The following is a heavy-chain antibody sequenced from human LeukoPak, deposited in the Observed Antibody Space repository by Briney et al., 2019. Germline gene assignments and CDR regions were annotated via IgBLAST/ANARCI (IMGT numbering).Heavy chain of an antibody. Sequence: ASVKVSCKASGFTFTSSAMQWVRQARGQRLEWIGWIVVGSGNTNYAQKFQERVTITRDMSTSTAYMELSSLRSEDTAVYYCAASGIAAAGTLDYWGQGTLVTVSS. CDR1: GFTFTSSA. V-gene: IGHV1-58*02. CDR3: AASGIAAAGTLDY. J-gene: IGHJ4*02. CDR2: IVVGSGNT. D-gene: IGHD6-13*01.